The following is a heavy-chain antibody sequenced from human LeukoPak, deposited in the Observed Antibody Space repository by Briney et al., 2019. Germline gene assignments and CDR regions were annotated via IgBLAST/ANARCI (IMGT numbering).Heavy chain of an antibody. CDR3: ARQGCSGGSCYSPDTRYAFDI. CDR1: GGSISSYY. D-gene: IGHD2-15*01. V-gene: IGHV4-59*08. CDR2: IYYSGST. Sequence: SETLSLTCTVSGGSISSYYWSWIRQPPGKGLEWIGYIYYSGSTNYNPSLKSRVTISVDTSKNQLSLKLSSVTAADTAVYYCARQGCSGGSCYSPDTRYAFDIWGQGTMVTVSS. J-gene: IGHJ3*02.